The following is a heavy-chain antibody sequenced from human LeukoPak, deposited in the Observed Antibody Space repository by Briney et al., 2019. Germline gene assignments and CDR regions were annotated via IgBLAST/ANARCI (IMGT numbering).Heavy chain of an antibody. CDR3: ASRALGRPFDY. J-gene: IGHJ4*02. V-gene: IGHV1-2*02. D-gene: IGHD3-10*01. Sequence: WMGWINPNSGGINYAQKFQGRFTMTRDTSISTAYMELGSLRSDDTAVYYCASRALGRPFDYWGQGTLVTVSS. CDR2: INPNSGGI.